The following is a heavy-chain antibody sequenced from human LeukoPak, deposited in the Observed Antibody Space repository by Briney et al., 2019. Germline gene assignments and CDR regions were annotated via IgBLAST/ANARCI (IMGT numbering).Heavy chain of an antibody. V-gene: IGHV4-34*01. CDR1: GGSISSYY. Sequence: PSETLSLTCTVSGGSISSYYWSWIRQPPGKGLEWIGEINHSGSTNYNPSLKSRVTISVDTSKNQFSLKLSSVTAADTAVYYCARQGLGYYDFWTGRYGYWGQGTLVTVSS. CDR2: INHSGST. J-gene: IGHJ4*02. D-gene: IGHD3-3*01. CDR3: ARQGLGYYDFWTGRYGY.